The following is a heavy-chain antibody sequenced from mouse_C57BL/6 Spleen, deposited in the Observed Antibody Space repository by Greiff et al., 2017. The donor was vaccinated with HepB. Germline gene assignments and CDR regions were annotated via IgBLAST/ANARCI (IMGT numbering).Heavy chain of an antibody. CDR3: ARSFYKGEWYFDY. J-gene: IGHJ2*01. V-gene: IGHV1-78*01. D-gene: IGHD1-3*01. CDR2: IYPRDGST. CDR1: GYTFTDHT. Sequence: VKVVESDAELVKPGASVKISCKVSGYTFTDHTIHWMKQRPEQGLEWIGYIYPRDGSTKYNEKFKGKATLTADKSSSTAYMQLNSLTSEDSAVYFCARSFYKGEWYFDYWGQGTTLTVSS.